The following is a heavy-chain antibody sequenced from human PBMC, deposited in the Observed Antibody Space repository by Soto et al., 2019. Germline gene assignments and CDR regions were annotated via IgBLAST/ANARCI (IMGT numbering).Heavy chain of an antibody. CDR3: ASSSSSWSLWVEY. V-gene: IGHV4-4*02. J-gene: IGHJ4*02. CDR1: GGSISSSNW. CDR2: IYHSGST. Sequence: PSETLSLTCAVSGGSISSSNWWSWVRQPPGKGLEWIGEIYHSGSTNYNPSLKSRVTISVDKSKNQFSLKLSSVTAADTAVYYCASSSSSWSLWVEYWGQGTLVTVSS. D-gene: IGHD6-13*01.